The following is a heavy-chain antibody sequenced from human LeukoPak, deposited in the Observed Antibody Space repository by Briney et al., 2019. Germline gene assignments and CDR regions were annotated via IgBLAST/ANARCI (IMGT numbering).Heavy chain of an antibody. J-gene: IGHJ4*02. D-gene: IGHD4-17*01. CDR3: ARLHTTVTTFDY. Sequence: TSETLSLTCTVSGGSISSYYWSWIRQPPGKGLEWIGSIYYSGSTYYNPSLKSRVTISVDTSKNQFSLKLSSVTAADTAVYYCARLHTTVTTFDYWGQGTLVTVSS. CDR2: IYYSGST. CDR1: GGSISSYY. V-gene: IGHV4-59*05.